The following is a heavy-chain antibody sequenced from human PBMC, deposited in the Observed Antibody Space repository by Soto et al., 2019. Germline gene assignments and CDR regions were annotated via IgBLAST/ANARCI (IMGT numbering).Heavy chain of an antibody. CDR2: INAGIGGT. D-gene: IGHD6-13*01. Sequence: ASVKVSCKASGYTFTSYAMHWVRQAPGQRLEWMGWINAGIGGTNYAQKFQGWVTMTRDTSISTAYMELSRLRSDDTAVYYCARGSSSWYLDWFDPWGQGTLVTVSS. CDR1: GYTFTSYA. J-gene: IGHJ5*02. V-gene: IGHV1-2*04. CDR3: ARGSSSWYLDWFDP.